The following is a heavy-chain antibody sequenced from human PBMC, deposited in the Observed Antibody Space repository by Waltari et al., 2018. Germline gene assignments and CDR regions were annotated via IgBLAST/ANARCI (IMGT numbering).Heavy chain of an antibody. Sequence: QLQLQESGPGLVKPSETLSLTCTVSGGSISSSSYYWGWIRQPPGKGLEWIGSIYYSGSTYYNPSLKSRVTISVDTSKNQFSLKLSSLRSEDTAVYYCARGGLLWFRERTPNWFDPWGQGTLVTVSS. V-gene: IGHV4-39*07. J-gene: IGHJ5*02. CDR3: ARGGLLWFRERTPNWFDP. D-gene: IGHD3-10*01. CDR2: IYYSGST. CDR1: GGSISSSSYY.